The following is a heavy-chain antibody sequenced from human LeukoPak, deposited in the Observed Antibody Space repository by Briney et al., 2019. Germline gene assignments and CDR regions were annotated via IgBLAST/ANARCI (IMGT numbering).Heavy chain of an antibody. V-gene: IGHV3-53*01. Sequence: GGSPRLSCEAYGFTVSSKYMSWVRQAPGKGLEGVSVIYSGGSTYYADSVMGRFTISRDNSKNTLYLQMNSLRAEDTAVYYCARDRPYSGYDPWGQGTLVTVSS. CDR1: GFTVSSKY. D-gene: IGHD5-12*01. CDR3: ARDRPYSGYDP. CDR2: IYSGGST. J-gene: IGHJ5*02.